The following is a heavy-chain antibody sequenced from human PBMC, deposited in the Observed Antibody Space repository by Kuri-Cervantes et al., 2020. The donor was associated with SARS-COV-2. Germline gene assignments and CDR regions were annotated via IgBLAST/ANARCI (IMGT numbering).Heavy chain of an antibody. CDR3: ASQQLPLFDY. CDR1: GFTLSSYS. Sequence: GGSLRLSCAASGFTLSSYSMNWVRQAPGKGLEWVSSISSSSSYIYYADSVKGRFTISRDDSKNTLYLQMNSLRDEDTAVYYCASQQLPLFDYWGQGTLVTVSS. V-gene: IGHV3-21*01. CDR2: ISSSSSYI. D-gene: IGHD6-13*01. J-gene: IGHJ4*02.